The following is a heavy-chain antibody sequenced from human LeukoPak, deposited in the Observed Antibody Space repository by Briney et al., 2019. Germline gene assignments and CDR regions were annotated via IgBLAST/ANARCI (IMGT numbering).Heavy chain of an antibody. V-gene: IGHV1-69*04. CDR2: IIPILGIA. CDR3: ARVTPRYYFDY. J-gene: IGHJ4*02. CDR1: RGTYSSYA. Sequence: ASVKVSCKASRGTYSSYAISWVRQAPGQGLEWMGRIIPILGIANYAQKFQGRVTITADKSTSTAYMELSSLRSEDTAVYYCARVTPRYYFDYWGQGTLVTVSS.